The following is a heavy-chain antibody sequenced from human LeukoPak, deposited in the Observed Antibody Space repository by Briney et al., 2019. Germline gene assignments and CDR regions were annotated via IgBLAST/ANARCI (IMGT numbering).Heavy chain of an antibody. CDR3: ARAIGVYSSGWYRVYYYYYMDV. D-gene: IGHD6-19*01. CDR2: INHSGST. Sequence: SETLSLTCAVYGGSFSGYYWSWIRQPPGKGLEWIGEINHSGSTNYNPSLKSRVTISVDTSKNQFSLKLRSVTAADTAVYYCARAIGVYSSGWYRVYYYYYMDVWGKGTTVTISS. CDR1: GGSFSGYY. J-gene: IGHJ6*03. V-gene: IGHV4-34*01.